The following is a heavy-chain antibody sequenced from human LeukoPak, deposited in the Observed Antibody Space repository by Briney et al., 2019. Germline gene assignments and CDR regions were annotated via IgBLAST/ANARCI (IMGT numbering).Heavy chain of an antibody. D-gene: IGHD4-17*01. Sequence: ASVKVSCKASGYTFTSYGISWVRQAPGQGLEWMGWISAYNGNTKYARKFQGRVTITTDTSTSTAYMELRSLRSDDTAVYFCAREMFLGNYGDFHLTPFDYWGQGSLVTVSS. J-gene: IGHJ4*02. V-gene: IGHV1-18*01. CDR2: ISAYNGNT. CDR3: AREMFLGNYGDFHLTPFDY. CDR1: GYTFTSYG.